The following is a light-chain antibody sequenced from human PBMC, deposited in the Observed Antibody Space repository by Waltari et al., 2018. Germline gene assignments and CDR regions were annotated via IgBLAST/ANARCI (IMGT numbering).Light chain of an antibody. J-gene: IGKJ1*01. CDR2: KVS. Sequence: DVVMTQSPLSLPVTLGQPASISCRSSQSLVHSDGNTYLSWFQQRPGQSPRRLIYKVSNRDSGVPDRFSGSGSGTDFTLKISRVEAEDIAIYYCMQGIHWPRSFGQGTKVEIE. CDR3: MQGIHWPRS. V-gene: IGKV2-30*02. CDR1: QSLVHSDGNTY.